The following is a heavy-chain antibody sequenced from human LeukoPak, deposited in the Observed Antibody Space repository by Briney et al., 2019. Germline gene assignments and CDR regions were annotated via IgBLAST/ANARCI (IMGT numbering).Heavy chain of an antibody. V-gene: IGHV4-34*01. Sequence: SETLSLTCAVYGGSFSGYYWSWIRQPPGKGLEWIGEINHSGSTNYNPSLKSRVTISVDTSKNQFSLKLSSVTAADTAVYYCARLFPHGWYYNYWGQGTLVTVSS. D-gene: IGHD6-19*01. CDR1: GGSFSGYY. CDR2: INHSGST. J-gene: IGHJ4*02. CDR3: ARLFPHGWYYNY.